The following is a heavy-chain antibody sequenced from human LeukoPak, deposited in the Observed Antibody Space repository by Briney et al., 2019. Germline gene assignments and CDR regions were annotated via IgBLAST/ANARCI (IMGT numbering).Heavy chain of an antibody. J-gene: IGHJ5*02. D-gene: IGHD4-17*01. V-gene: IGHV1-69*06. CDR3: ARDLDYGDYDPPFDP. CDR2: IIPIFGTA. CDR1: GGTFSSYA. Sequence: ASVKVSCKASGGTFSSYAISWVRQAPGQGLEWMGGIIPIFGTANYAQKFQGRVTITADKSTSTAYMELSSLRSEDTAVYYCARDLDYGDYDPPFDPWGQGTLVTVSS.